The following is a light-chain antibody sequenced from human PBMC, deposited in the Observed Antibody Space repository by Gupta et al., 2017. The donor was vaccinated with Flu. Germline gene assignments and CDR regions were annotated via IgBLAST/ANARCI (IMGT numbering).Light chain of an antibody. J-gene: IGLJ1*01. CDR3: ASYTRDRTPYV. V-gene: IGLV2-14*01. Sequence: QSALTQPASVSGSAGQSITISCTGTSTDVGGYNSVSWFQQHPGEVPKLLIYEVTNRPSGVSDRFSGSKSGNTASLTISGLQAEDAADYYCASYTRDRTPYVFGTGIEVTVL. CDR2: EVT. CDR1: STDVGGYNS.